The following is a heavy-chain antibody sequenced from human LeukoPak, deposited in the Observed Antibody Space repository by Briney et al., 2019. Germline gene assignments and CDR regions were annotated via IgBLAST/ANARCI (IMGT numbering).Heavy chain of an antibody. D-gene: IGHD2-21*02. J-gene: IGHJ3*02. CDR2: IYHSGTT. CDR1: GDSIISTGYN. V-gene: IGHV4-39*02. Sequence: PSETLSLTCTVSGDSIISTGYNWGWIRQPPGKGLEWIGTIYHSGTTYYNPSLESRVTISVDTSKNQFFLKLRSVTVADTAVYYCAREYCGGDCYSGAFDIWGQGTMVTVSS. CDR3: AREYCGGDCYSGAFDI.